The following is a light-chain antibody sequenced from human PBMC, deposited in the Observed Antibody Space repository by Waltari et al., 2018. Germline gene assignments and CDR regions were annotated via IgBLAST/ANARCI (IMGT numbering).Light chain of an antibody. V-gene: IGKV1-5*03. CDR2: KAS. Sequence: DIQMTQSPSSLSASVGDRVTITCRASQSISNLLAWYQQKPGKAPILLIYKASILKSGVPSRFSGSGSGTQFTLTISSLQPGDFATYYCKQYNTYSSFGQGTKLEIK. J-gene: IGKJ2*01. CDR1: QSISNL. CDR3: KQYNTYSS.